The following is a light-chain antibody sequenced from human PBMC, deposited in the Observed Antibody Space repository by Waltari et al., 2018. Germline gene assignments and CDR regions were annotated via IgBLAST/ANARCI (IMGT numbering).Light chain of an antibody. J-gene: IGLJ3*02. Sequence: QSALTQPASESGSPGQSITISCTGTSSDVGSYNFVSWYQQHPGKAPKLMIYEGSKRPSGVSNRFSGSKSGNTASLTISGLQAEDEADYYCCAYGTVTTGVFGGGTRLTVL. V-gene: IGLV2-23*01. CDR2: EGS. CDR3: CAYGTVTTGV. CDR1: SSDVGSYNF.